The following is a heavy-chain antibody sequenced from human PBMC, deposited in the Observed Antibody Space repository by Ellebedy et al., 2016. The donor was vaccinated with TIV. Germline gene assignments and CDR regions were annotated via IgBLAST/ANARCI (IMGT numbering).Heavy chain of an antibody. V-gene: IGHV4-59*08. CDR1: ADSISTFY. J-gene: IGHJ3*02. Sequence: MPSETLSLTCTVSADSISTFYWSWIRQPPGKGLEWIGYFDYSGRSKYNPSLKGRVTMSADTSKNQVSLKLTSVTAADTAVYYCARPRQRWNDAFDIWGQGTKVTVSS. CDR3: ARPRQRWNDAFDI. CDR2: FDYSGRS. D-gene: IGHD4-23*01.